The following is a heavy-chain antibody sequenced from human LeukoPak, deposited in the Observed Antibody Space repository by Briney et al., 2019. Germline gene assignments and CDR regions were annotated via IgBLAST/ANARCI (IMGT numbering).Heavy chain of an antibody. V-gene: IGHV1-18*01. J-gene: IGHJ3*02. CDR1: GYTFTNYG. CDR3: ARDRRYFDWLLSIRDAFDI. Sequence: ASVKVSCKPSGYTFTNYGISWVRQAPGQGLEWMGWISVYNGNTNYAQKVQGRVTMNTDTSTNTAYMELRSLRSDDTAVYYCARDRRYFDWLLSIRDAFDIWGQGTMVTVSS. CDR2: ISVYNGNT. D-gene: IGHD3-9*01.